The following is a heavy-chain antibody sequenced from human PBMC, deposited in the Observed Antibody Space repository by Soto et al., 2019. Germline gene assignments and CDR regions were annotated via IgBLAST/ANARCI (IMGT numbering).Heavy chain of an antibody. CDR3: ARLAWFGELLHYYYYCYGMDV. D-gene: IGHD3-10*01. V-gene: IGHV1-18*01. J-gene: IGHJ6*02. Sequence: QVQLVQSGAEVKKPGASVKVSCKASGYTFTSYGISWVRQAPGQGLEWMGWISAYNGNTNYAQKLQGRVTMPTDTSTSTAYMEQRSLRSDDTAVYYCARLAWFGELLHYYYYCYGMDVWGQGTTVTVSS. CDR2: ISAYNGNT. CDR1: GYTFTSYG.